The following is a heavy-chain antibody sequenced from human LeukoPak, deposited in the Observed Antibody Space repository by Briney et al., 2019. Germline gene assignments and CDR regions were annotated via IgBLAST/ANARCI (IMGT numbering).Heavy chain of an antibody. CDR3: ARAWAYYDFWSGYYYFDY. Sequence: GGSLRLSCAASGFTFSSYWMSWVRQAPGKGLEWVANIKQDGSEKYYVDSVKGRFTISRDNAKNSLYLQMNSLRAEDTAAYYCARAWAYYDFWSGYYYFDYWGQGTLVTVSS. J-gene: IGHJ4*02. CDR1: GFTFSSYW. V-gene: IGHV3-7*01. CDR2: IKQDGSEK. D-gene: IGHD3-3*01.